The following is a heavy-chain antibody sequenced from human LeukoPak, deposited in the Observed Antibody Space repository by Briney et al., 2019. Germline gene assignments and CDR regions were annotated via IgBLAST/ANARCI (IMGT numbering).Heavy chain of an antibody. J-gene: IGHJ4*02. Sequence: PSETLSLTCTVSGGSISSTIYYWGWIRQPPGKGLEWIGSIYHSGTTYYNPSLKSRVTISVDTSKNQFSLKLSSVTAADTAVYYCARAGMYGGYPSDYWGQGTLVTVSS. CDR3: ARAGMYGGYPSDY. V-gene: IGHV4-39*07. D-gene: IGHD5-12*01. CDR2: IYHSGTT. CDR1: GGSISSTIYY.